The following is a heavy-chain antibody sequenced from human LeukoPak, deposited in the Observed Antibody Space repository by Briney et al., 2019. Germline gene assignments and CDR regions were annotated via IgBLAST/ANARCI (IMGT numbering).Heavy chain of an antibody. D-gene: IGHD6-19*01. J-gene: IGHJ4*02. Sequence: AGGSLRLSCAASGFTFSSYGMRWVRQAPGKGLEWVAFIRNEGTNKYYADSLKGRFTISRDNSKNTLYLQMNSLRAEDTAVYYCAAQISWGRGSSGPLDYWGQGTLVT. CDR3: AAQISWGRGSSGPLDY. V-gene: IGHV3-30*02. CDR2: IRNEGTNK. CDR1: GFTFSSYG.